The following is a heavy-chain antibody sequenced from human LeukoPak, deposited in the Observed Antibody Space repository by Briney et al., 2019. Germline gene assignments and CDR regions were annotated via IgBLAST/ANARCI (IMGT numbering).Heavy chain of an antibody. D-gene: IGHD2/OR15-2a*01. CDR3: AKNTRGPGRYYFDY. V-gene: IGHV4-4*02. CDR2: IYHSGST. Sequence: SGTLSLTCAASGGSISSSNWWSWVRQPPGKGLEWIGEIYHSGSTNYNPSLKSRVTISVDKSKNQFSLKLSSVTAADTAVYYCAKNTRGPGRYYFDYWGQGTLVTVSS. J-gene: IGHJ4*02. CDR1: GGSISSSNW.